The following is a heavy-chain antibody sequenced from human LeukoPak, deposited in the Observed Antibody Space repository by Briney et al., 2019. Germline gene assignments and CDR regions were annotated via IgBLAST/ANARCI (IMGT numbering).Heavy chain of an antibody. CDR2: ISSGGSTI. CDR1: GFTFSDYY. J-gene: IGHJ6*03. CDR3: ARTSGSSWPYYYYYYYMDV. D-gene: IGHD6-13*01. V-gene: IGHV3-11*01. Sequence: GGSLRLSCAASGFTFSDYYMSWIRQAPGKGLEWVSYISSGGSTIYYADSVKGRFTISRDNAKNSLYLQMNSLRAEDTAVYYCARTSGSSWPYYYYYYYMDVWGKGTTVTVSS.